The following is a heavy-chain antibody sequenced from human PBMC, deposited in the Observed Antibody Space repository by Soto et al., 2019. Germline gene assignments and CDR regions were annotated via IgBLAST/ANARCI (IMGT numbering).Heavy chain of an antibody. V-gene: IGHV4-30-2*01. CDR1: GGSISSGGYS. CDR2: IYHSGST. CDR3: ARGMVRGVIYGGPYVNWFDP. J-gene: IGHJ5*02. Sequence: QLQLQESGSGLVKPSQTLSLTCAVSGGSISSGGYSWSWIRQPPGKGLEWIGYIYHSGSTYYNPSLKSRVTISVDRSKNQFSLKLSSVTAADTAVYYCARGMVRGVIYGGPYVNWFDPWGQGTLVTVSS. D-gene: IGHD3-10*01.